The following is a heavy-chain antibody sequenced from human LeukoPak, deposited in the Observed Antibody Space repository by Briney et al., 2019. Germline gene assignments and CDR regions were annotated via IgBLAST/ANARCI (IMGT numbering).Heavy chain of an antibody. V-gene: IGHV4-61*02. CDR1: GYSISSGYY. CDR2: IYTSEST. J-gene: IGHJ3*02. CDR3: ARAIGVSHCSGSSCYRDAFDI. Sequence: PSETLSLTCTVSGYSISSGYYWSWIRQPAGKGLEWIGRIYTSESTNYNPSLKSRVTISVDTSKNQFSLKLSSVTAADTAVYYCARAIGVSHCSGSSCYRDAFDIWGQGTMVTVSS. D-gene: IGHD2-15*01.